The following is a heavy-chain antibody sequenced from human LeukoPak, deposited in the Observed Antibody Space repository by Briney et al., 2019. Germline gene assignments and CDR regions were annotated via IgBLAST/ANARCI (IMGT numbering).Heavy chain of an antibody. CDR3: ARGGWSLGYCSSSSCLDWFDP. CDR1: RYTFTDYY. V-gene: IGHV1-2*02. Sequence: GASVKVSCKASRYTFTDYYMHWVRQAPGQGLEWMGWINPNSGGTNYAQNFQGRVTMTRDTSISTAYMELSRLRSDDTAVYYCARGGWSLGYCSSSSCLDWFDPWGQGTLVTVSS. D-gene: IGHD2-2*01. J-gene: IGHJ5*02. CDR2: INPNSGGT.